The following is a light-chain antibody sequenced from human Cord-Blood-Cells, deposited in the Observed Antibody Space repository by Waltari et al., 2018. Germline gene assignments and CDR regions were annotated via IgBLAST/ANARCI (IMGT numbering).Light chain of an antibody. V-gene: IGKV1-8*01. CDR3: QQYYSYPYT. Sequence: AIRMTQSPSSFSASTGDRVTITCRASQGISSYLAWYQQKPGKAPKLLIYAASTLQSGVPSRFRGSGSGTDFTLTISSLQSEDFATYYCQQYYSYPYTFGQGTKLEIK. CDR2: AAS. J-gene: IGKJ2*01. CDR1: QGISSY.